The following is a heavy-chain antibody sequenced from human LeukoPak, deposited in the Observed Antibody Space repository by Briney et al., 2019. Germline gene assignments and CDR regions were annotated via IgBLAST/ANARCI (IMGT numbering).Heavy chain of an antibody. Sequence: GGSLRLSCAASGFTFSTYEMNWVRQAAGKGLEWVSYISSSGSTIYYADSVKGRFTISRDNAKTSLYLRMNSLRAEDTGVYYCAGATVTTPPPLIDAFDIWGQGTMVTVSS. CDR3: AGATVTTPPPLIDAFDI. J-gene: IGHJ3*02. V-gene: IGHV3-48*03. D-gene: IGHD4-17*01. CDR1: GFTFSTYE. CDR2: ISSSGSTI.